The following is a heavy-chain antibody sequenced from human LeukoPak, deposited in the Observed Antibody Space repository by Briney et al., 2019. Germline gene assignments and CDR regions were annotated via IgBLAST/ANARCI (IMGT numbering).Heavy chain of an antibody. V-gene: IGHV4-34*01. CDR3: ARKVDGPRWFDP. CDR2: INHSGST. CDR1: GGSFSGYY. J-gene: IGHJ5*02. Sequence: PSETLSLTCAVYGGSFSGYYWSWIRQPPGKGLEWIGEINHSGSTNYNPSLKSRVTISVDTSKNQFSLKLSSVTAADTAVYYCARKVDGPRWFDPWGQGTLVTVSS.